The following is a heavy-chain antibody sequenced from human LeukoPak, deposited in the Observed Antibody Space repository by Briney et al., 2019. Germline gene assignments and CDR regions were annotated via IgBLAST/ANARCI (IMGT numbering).Heavy chain of an antibody. CDR3: ARDRSEEWLNQRYFDY. V-gene: IGHV3-30*04. D-gene: IGHD3-3*01. J-gene: IGHJ4*02. CDR1: GFTFSSYA. CDR2: ISYDGSNK. Sequence: GGSLRLSCAASGFTFSSYAMHWVRQAPGKGLEWVAVISYDGSNKYYADSVKGRFTISRDNSKNTLCLQMNSLRAEDTAVYYCARDRSEEWLNQRYFDYWGQGTLVTVSS.